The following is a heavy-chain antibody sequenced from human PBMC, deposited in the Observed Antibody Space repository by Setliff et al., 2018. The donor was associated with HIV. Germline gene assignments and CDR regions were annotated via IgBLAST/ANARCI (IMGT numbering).Heavy chain of an antibody. Sequence: SETLSLTCTVTGGSISTNNFYWGWIRQPPGKGLQWIGSIYFTGDSYYDPSLKSRVTTSVDTSNNQFSLKLSSVTAADTAVYYCARCYYNFWSGYPLDYMDVWGKGTTVTVSS. J-gene: IGHJ6*03. CDR1: GGSISTNNFY. CDR2: IYFTGDS. V-gene: IGHV4-39*01. CDR3: ARCYYNFWSGYPLDYMDV. D-gene: IGHD3-3*01.